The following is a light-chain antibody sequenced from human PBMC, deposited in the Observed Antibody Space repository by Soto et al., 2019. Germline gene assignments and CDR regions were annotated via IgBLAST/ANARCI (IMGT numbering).Light chain of an antibody. Sequence: QSVLTQPASVSGSPGQSITISCTGTSSDVGSYNLVSWYQQHPGKAPKLMIYEGSKRPSGVSNRFSGSKSGNTASLTISGLQAEDEADYYYCSYAGSSTHAVFGGGTQLTVL. CDR3: CSYAGSSTHAV. CDR2: EGS. CDR1: SSDVGSYNL. J-gene: IGLJ7*01. V-gene: IGLV2-23*01.